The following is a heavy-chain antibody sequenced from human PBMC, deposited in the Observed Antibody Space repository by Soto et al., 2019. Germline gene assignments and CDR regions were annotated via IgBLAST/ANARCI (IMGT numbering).Heavy chain of an antibody. CDR3: AKELGDIVVVPAAGFDY. V-gene: IGHV3-30*18. CDR2: ISYDGSNK. J-gene: IGHJ4*02. CDR1: GFSLSSYG. D-gene: IGHD2-2*01. Sequence: PGGSLRLSCAASGFSLSSYGMHWVRQAPGKGLEWVAVISYDGSNKYYADSVKGRFTISRDNSKNTLYLQMNSLRAEDTAVYYCAKELGDIVVVPAAGFDYWGQGTLVTVSS.